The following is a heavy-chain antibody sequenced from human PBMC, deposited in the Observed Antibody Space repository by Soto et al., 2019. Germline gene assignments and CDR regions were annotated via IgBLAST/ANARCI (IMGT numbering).Heavy chain of an antibody. V-gene: IGHV3-21*01. Sequence: EVQLVESGGGLVKPGGSLRLSCAASGFTFSSYSMNWVRQAPGKGLEWVSSISSSSSYIYYADSVKGRFNISRDNAKNSLYLQMNSLRAEDTAVYYCARESPAAAGTGFDYWGQGTLVTVSS. D-gene: IGHD6-13*01. CDR3: ARESPAAAGTGFDY. CDR1: GFTFSSYS. J-gene: IGHJ4*02. CDR2: ISSSSSYI.